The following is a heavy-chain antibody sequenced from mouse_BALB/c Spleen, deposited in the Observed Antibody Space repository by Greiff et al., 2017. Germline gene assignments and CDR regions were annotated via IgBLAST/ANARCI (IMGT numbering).Heavy chain of an antibody. V-gene: IGHV1-67*01. D-gene: IGHD2-4*01. J-gene: IGHJ4*01. CDR2: ISTYYGNT. CDR3: ARGAMITTWGHYYAMDY. CDR1: GYTFTDYA. Sequence: VQLQQSGPELVRPGVSVKISCKGSGYTFTDYAMHWVKQSHAKSLEWIGVISTYYGNTNYNQKFKGKATMTVDKSSSTAYMELARLTSEDSAIYYCARGAMITTWGHYYAMDYWGQGTSVTVSS.